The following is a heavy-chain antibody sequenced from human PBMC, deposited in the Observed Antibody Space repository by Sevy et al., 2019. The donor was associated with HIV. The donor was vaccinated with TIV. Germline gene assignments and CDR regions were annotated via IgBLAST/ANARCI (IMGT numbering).Heavy chain of an antibody. CDR1: GFTFSKYS. V-gene: IGHV3-23*01. J-gene: IGHJ4*02. Sequence: GGSLRLSCAASGFTFSKYSMSWVRQPPGKGLEWVSTLSFGCGEINHADSVKGRITNSRDNSKNSLYRQMNNLRAEDTAVYYGAREGCTKPHDYWGQGTLVTVSS. CDR3: AREGCTKPHDY. D-gene: IGHD2-8*01. CDR2: LSFGCGEI.